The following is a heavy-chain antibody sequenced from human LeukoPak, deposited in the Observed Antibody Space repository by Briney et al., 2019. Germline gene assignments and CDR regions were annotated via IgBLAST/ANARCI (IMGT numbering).Heavy chain of an antibody. CDR1: GFTFSSYS. V-gene: IGHV3-21*01. D-gene: IGHD6-19*01. CDR2: ISSSSSYI. CDR3: ARMQVAGTGFDY. J-gene: IGHJ4*02. Sequence: GGSLRLSCAASGFTFSSYSMNWVRQAPGKGLGWVSSISSSSSYIYYADSVKGRFTISRDNAKNSLYLQMNSLRAEDTAVYYCARMQVAGTGFDYWGQGTLVTVSS.